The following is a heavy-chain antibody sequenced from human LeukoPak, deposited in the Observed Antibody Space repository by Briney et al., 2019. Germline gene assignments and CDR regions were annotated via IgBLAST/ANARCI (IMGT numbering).Heavy chain of an antibody. CDR1: GFTFSSSW. D-gene: IGHD1-1*01. CDR2: IKEDGSEK. Sequence: GGSLRLSCATSGFTFSSSWMSWVRQAPGKGLEWVANIKEDGSEKYYVDSVKGRFTISRDNAKNSLYLQMNSLRAEDTAVCYCARSTRPPWGQGTLVTVSS. J-gene: IGHJ5*02. V-gene: IGHV3-7*01. CDR3: ARSTRPP.